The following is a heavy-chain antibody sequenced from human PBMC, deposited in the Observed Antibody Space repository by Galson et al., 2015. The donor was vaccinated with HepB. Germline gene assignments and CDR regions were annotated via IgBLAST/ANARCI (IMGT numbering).Heavy chain of an antibody. CDR2: ISYDGSNK. CDR3: ARGSSIAARLLDY. CDR1: GFTFSSYA. V-gene: IGHV3-30-3*01. D-gene: IGHD6-6*01. J-gene: IGHJ4*02. Sequence: SLRLSCAASGFTFSSYAMHWVRQAPGKGLEWVAVISYDGSNKYYADSVKGRFTISRDNSKNTLYLQMNSLRAEDTAVYYCARGSSIAARLLDYWGQGTLVTVSS.